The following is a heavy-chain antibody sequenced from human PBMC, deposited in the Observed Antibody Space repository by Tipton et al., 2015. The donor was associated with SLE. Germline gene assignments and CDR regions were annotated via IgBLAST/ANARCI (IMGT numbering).Heavy chain of an antibody. CDR2: IYYSGST. CDR3: ARGLNSVAQLDY. J-gene: IGHJ4*02. CDR1: GRSISSSSYY. Sequence: TLSLTCTVSGRSISSSSYYWGWIRQPPGKALEWIEGIYYSGSTYYNPSLKSRVTTSVDTSKNQFSLKLSSVTAADTAGYYCARGLNSVAQLDYWGQGTLVTVSP. D-gene: IGHD2/OR15-2a*01. V-gene: IGHV4-39*07.